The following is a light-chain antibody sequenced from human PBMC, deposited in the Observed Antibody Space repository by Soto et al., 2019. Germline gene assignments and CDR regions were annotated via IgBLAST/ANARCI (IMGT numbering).Light chain of an antibody. Sequence: QSVLTQPPSVSGAPGQRVTISCTGSSSNIGAGYDVHWYQQFPGTAPKLLIYGNRNRPSGVPDRFSGSKSGTSASLAITGLRGGGGVVYYCQSNNSTLCVRVFGGGTKGTVL. CDR2: GNR. V-gene: IGLV1-40*01. CDR1: SSNIGAGYD. CDR3: QSNNSTLCVRV. J-gene: IGLJ2*01.